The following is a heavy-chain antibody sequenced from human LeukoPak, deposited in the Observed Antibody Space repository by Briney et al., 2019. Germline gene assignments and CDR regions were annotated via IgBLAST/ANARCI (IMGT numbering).Heavy chain of an antibody. CDR2: INPNSGGT. V-gene: IGHV1-2*02. Sequence: ASVKVSCKASGYTFSSYYMHWVRQAPGQGLEWMGWINPNSGGTNYAQKFQGRVTMTRDTSISTAYMELSRLRSDDTAVYYCAREAPGYSSSLGYWGQGTLVTVSS. J-gene: IGHJ4*02. CDR1: GYTFSSYY. D-gene: IGHD6-6*01. CDR3: AREAPGYSSSLGY.